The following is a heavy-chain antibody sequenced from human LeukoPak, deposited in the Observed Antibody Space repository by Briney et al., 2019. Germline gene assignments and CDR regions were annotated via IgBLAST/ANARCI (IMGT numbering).Heavy chain of an antibody. V-gene: IGHV1-2*02. J-gene: IGHJ4*02. CDR1: GYTFTGYY. Sequence: ASVKVSCKASGYTFTGYYMHWVRQAPGQGVEWMGWINPNSGGTNYAQKFQGRVTMTRDTSISTAYMELSRLRSDDTAVYYCARDITSQGVVPNDYWGQGTLVTVSS. CDR3: ARDITSQGVVPNDY. D-gene: IGHD3-3*01. CDR2: INPNSGGT.